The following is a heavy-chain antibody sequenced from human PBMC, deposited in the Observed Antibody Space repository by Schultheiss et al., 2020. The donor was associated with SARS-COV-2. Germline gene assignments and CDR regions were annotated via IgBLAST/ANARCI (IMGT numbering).Heavy chain of an antibody. CDR1: GGSFSGYY. V-gene: IGHV4-34*01. J-gene: IGHJ4*02. CDR3: ARQSSWYVRAFDY. Sequence: SETLSLTCAVYGGSFSGYYWTWIRQPPGKGLEWIGEINHSGNTNYNPSLKSGVTISVDTSKNQFSLKLSSVTATDTAVYYCARQSSWYVRAFDYWGQGTLVTVAS. CDR2: INHSGNT. D-gene: IGHD6-13*01.